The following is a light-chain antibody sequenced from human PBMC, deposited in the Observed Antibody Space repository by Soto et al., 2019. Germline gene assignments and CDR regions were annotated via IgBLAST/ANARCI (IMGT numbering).Light chain of an antibody. CDR3: CSYAGSNTLI. J-gene: IGLJ2*01. CDR1: SSDVGIFNY. CDR2: EVN. V-gene: IGLV2-8*01. Sequence: QSALTQPPSASGSPGQSVIISCTGTSSDVGIFNYVSWYQQHPDQAPKLLIFEVNKRPSGVPDRFSASKSGNTASLTVSGLQAEDEADYYCCSYAGSNTLIFGGGTKLTVL.